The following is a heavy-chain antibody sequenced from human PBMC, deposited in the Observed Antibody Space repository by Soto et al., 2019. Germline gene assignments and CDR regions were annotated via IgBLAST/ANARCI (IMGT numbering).Heavy chain of an antibody. Sequence: TLSLTCAVSGGSISSGGYSWSWIRQPPGKGLEWIGYIYHSGSTYYNPSLRSRVTISVDRSKNQFSLKLSSVTAADTAVYYCARRGYSGYLDAFDIWGQGTMVTVSS. D-gene: IGHD5-12*01. V-gene: IGHV4-30-2*01. CDR3: ARRGYSGYLDAFDI. CDR2: IYHSGST. J-gene: IGHJ3*02. CDR1: GGSISSGGYS.